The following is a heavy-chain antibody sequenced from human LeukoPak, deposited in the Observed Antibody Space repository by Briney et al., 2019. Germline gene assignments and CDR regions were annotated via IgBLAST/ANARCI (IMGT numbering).Heavy chain of an antibody. CDR3: SRRGMVRGVIYYYYYMDV. CDR1: GYTFTSYG. J-gene: IGHJ6*03. D-gene: IGHD3-10*01. Sequence: ASVKVSCKASGYTFTSYGISWVRQASGQGLEWMGWINAYNGNTNYAQKLQGRVTMTTDTSTRTAYMELRSLRSDDTAVYYCSRRGMVRGVIYYYYYMDVWGKGTTVTVSS. CDR2: INAYNGNT. V-gene: IGHV1-18*01.